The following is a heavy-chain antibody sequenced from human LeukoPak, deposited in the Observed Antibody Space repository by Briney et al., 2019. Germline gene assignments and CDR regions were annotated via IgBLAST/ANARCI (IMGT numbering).Heavy chain of an antibody. V-gene: IGHV4-30-4*01. Sequence: SETLSLTCTVSGGSISSGDYYWSWIRQPPGKGLEWIVYIYYSGSTYYNPSLKSRVTISVDTSKNQFSLKLSSVTAADTAVYYCAGETGYSYGRALDYWGQGTLVTVSS. D-gene: IGHD5-18*01. CDR3: AGETGYSYGRALDY. CDR2: IYYSGST. J-gene: IGHJ4*02. CDR1: GGSISSGDYY.